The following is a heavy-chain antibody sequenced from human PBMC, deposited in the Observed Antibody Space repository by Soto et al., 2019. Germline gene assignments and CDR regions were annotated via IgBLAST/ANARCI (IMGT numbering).Heavy chain of an antibody. CDR2: TYYRSRWYN. J-gene: IGHJ5*02. D-gene: IGHD2-2*02. CDR1: GDSVSSSSAA. V-gene: IGHV6-1*01. Sequence: SQTLSLTCAISGDSVSSSSAAWSWIRQSPSRGLEWLGRTYYRSRWYNDYAVSVKSRITINPDTSKNQFSLQLNSVTPEDTAVYYCARGTHLWPSRLLYYWFDPCGQRTLVTVSS. CDR3: ARGTHLWPSRLLYYWFDP.